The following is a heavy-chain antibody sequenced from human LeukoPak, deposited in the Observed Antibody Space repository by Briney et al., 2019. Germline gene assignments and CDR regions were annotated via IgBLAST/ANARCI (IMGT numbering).Heavy chain of an antibody. D-gene: IGHD2-15*01. CDR1: GFTFSTYA. V-gene: IGHV3-23*01. Sequence: PGGSLRLSCAASGFTFSTYAMTWVRQAPGKGLEWASVISGSGGSTYYADSVKGRFTLSRDNSKNTLYLQMNSLRAEDTAVYYCAKSIGGVVVVAADYWGQGTLVTVSS. CDR3: AKSIGGVVVVAADY. CDR2: ISGSGGST. J-gene: IGHJ4*02.